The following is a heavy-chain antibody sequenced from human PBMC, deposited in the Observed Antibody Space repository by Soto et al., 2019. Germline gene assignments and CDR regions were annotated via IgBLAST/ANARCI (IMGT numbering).Heavy chain of an antibody. Sequence: GGSLRLSCAASGFTSSSYSMNWVRQAPGKGLEWVSYISSSSSTIYYADSVKGRFTISRDNAKNSLYLQMNSLRAEDTAVYYCARDLRADSSSWHRGQGTLVTVSS. V-gene: IGHV3-48*01. CDR1: GFTSSSYS. CDR2: ISSSSSTI. CDR3: ARDLRADSSSWH. D-gene: IGHD6-13*01. J-gene: IGHJ4*02.